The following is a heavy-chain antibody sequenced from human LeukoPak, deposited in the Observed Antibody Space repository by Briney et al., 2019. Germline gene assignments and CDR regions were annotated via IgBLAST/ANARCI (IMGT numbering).Heavy chain of an antibody. V-gene: IGHV1-2*06. D-gene: IGHD1-26*01. J-gene: IGHJ3*02. Sequence: ASVKVSCKASGYTFTAKYMHWVRQAPGQGLEWMGRTNPDSGGTKYAQKFQGRVTMTRDTSISTAYMELSRLRSDDTAVYYCARDVGPPPSVFDIGGKGTRVTVSS. CDR3: ARDVGPPPSVFDI. CDR2: TNPDSGGT. CDR1: GYTFTAKY.